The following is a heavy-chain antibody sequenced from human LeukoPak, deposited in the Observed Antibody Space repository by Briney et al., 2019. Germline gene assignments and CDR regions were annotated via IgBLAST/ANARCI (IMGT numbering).Heavy chain of an antibody. CDR3: AKWGVGRYYFDY. CDR2: ISGSGGST. J-gene: IGHJ4*02. Sequence: GGSLRLSCAASGFTFISCGMSWVRRAPGKGLEWVSAISGSGGSTYYADSVKGRFTISRDNSKNTLYLQMNSLRAEDTAVYYCAKWGVGRYYFDYWGQGTLVTVSS. V-gene: IGHV3-23*01. CDR1: GFTFISCG. D-gene: IGHD3-16*01.